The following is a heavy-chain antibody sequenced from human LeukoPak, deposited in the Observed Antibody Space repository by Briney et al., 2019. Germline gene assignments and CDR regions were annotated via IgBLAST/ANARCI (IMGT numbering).Heavy chain of an antibody. CDR1: GYTFTSYG. J-gene: IGHJ3*02. CDR2: ISAYNGNT. V-gene: IGHV1-18*01. CDR3: AREDYDFWSGYPPGDAFDI. D-gene: IGHD3-3*01. Sequence: GASVKVSCKASGYTFTSYGISWVRQAPGQGLEWMGWISAYNGNTNYAQKLQGRVAMTTDTSTSTAYMELRSLRSDDTAVYYCAREDYDFWSGYPPGDAFDIWGQGTMVTVSS.